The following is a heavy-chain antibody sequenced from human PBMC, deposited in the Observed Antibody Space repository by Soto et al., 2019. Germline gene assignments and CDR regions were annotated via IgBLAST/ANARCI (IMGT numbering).Heavy chain of an antibody. V-gene: IGHV3-21*01. CDR3: ASPWLVGGFDP. CDR2: ISSSSSYI. Sequence: GWSLRLSCASSVFTFSSYSMNWVRQAPGKGLEWVSSISSSSSYIYYADSVKGRFTISRDNAKNSLYLQMNSLRAEDTAVYYCASPWLVGGFDPWGQGTMVTVSS. D-gene: IGHD6-19*01. J-gene: IGHJ5*02. CDR1: VFTFSSYS.